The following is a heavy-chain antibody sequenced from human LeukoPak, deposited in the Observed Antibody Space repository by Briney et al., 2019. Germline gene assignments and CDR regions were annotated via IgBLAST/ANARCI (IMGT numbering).Heavy chain of an antibody. D-gene: IGHD3-10*01. CDR2: FDPEDGET. CDR3: ARVVVGSGSYYRWFDP. V-gene: IGHV1-24*01. CDR1: GYTLTDLS. Sequence: ASVKVSCKVSGYTLTDLSMHWVRQAPGKGLEWMGGFDPEDGETIYAQKFQGRVTMTEDTSTDTAYMELSSLRSDDTAVYYCARVVVGSGSYYRWFDPWGQGTLVTVSS. J-gene: IGHJ5*02.